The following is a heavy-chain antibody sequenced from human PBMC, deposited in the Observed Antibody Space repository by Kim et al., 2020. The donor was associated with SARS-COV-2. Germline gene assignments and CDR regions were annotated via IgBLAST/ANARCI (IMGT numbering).Heavy chain of an antibody. V-gene: IGHV1-2*06. Sequence: ASVKVSCKASGYTFTGYYMHWVRQAPGQGLEWMGRINPNSGGTNYAQKFQGRVTMTRDTSISTAYMELSRLRSDDTAVYYCARDWCSSTSCYRDYYYGMDVWGQGTTVTVSS. CDR2: INPNSGGT. CDR3: ARDWCSSTSCYRDYYYGMDV. CDR1: GYTFTGYY. D-gene: IGHD2-2*01. J-gene: IGHJ6*02.